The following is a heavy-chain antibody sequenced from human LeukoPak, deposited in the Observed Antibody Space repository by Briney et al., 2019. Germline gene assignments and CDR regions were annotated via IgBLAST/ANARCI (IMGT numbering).Heavy chain of an antibody. D-gene: IGHD2-2*01. Sequence: GASVKVSCKASGYTFTGYYMHWVRQAPGQGLEWMGWINPNSGGTNYAQKFQGRVTMTRDTSISTAYMELSRLRSDDTAVYYCARATSRGYQLPSGYWGQGTLVTVSS. V-gene: IGHV1-2*02. CDR1: GYTFTGYY. J-gene: IGHJ4*02. CDR3: ARATSRGYQLPSGY. CDR2: INPNSGGT.